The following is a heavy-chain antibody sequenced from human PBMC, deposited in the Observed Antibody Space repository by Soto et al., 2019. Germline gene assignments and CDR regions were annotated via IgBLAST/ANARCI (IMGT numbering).Heavy chain of an antibody. Sequence: EASVKVSCKASGYTFTSYDINWVRQATGQGLEWMGWMNPNSGNTGYAQKFQGRVTMTRNTSISTAYMELSSLRSEDTAVYYCARMRATMIVVVIMEYYFDYWGQGTLVTVSS. CDR2: MNPNSGNT. CDR1: GYTFTSYD. CDR3: ARMRATMIVVVIMEYYFDY. J-gene: IGHJ4*02. V-gene: IGHV1-8*01. D-gene: IGHD3-22*01.